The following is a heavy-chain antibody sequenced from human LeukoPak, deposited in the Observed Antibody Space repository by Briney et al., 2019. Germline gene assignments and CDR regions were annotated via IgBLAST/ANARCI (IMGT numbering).Heavy chain of an antibody. V-gene: IGHV3-11*04. CDR3: ARGPSAYSNFDS. D-gene: IGHD6-13*01. CDR2: ISGSGSTI. J-gene: IGHJ4*02. CDR1: GFTFSDYY. Sequence: PGGSLRLSCAASGFTFSDYYMTWIRQAPGKGLGWVSYISGSGSTIYDADSEKGRFTISRDNAKNSLFLQMNSLRAEDTAVYYCARGPSAYSNFDSWGQGALVTVSS.